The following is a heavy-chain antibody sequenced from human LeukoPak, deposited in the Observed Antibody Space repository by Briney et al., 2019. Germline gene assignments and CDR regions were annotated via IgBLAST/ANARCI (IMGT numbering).Heavy chain of an antibody. J-gene: IGHJ6*03. CDR1: GFTFRNYG. V-gene: IGHV3-30*02. CDR3: AKDPGASVSGFYMDV. D-gene: IGHD2-8*02. CDR2: IWSDGNNR. Sequence: GSLRLSCAASGFTFRNYGMHWVRQATGKGLEWVSFIWSDGNNRFYADSVKGRFTISRDNSKNMLYLQMDTLRAEDTALYYCAKDPGASVSGFYMDVWGKGTTVIVSS.